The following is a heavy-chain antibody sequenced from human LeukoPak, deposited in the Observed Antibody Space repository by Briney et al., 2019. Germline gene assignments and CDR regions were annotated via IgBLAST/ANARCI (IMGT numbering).Heavy chain of an antibody. CDR2: ISSSGDTI. CDR1: GFTFSDYN. V-gene: IGHV3-48*04. Sequence: PGGSLRLSCAASGFTFSDYNMNWVRQAPGKGLEWVSYISSSGDTIYYADSVKGRFTISRDNAKNSLYLQMNSLRAEDTAVYYCARGQNYYDSSAFDIWGQGTMVTVSS. J-gene: IGHJ3*02. D-gene: IGHD3-22*01. CDR3: ARGQNYYDSSAFDI.